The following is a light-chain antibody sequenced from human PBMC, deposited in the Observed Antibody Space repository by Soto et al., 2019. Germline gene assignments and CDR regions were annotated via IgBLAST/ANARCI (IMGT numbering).Light chain of an antibody. CDR2: KAS. Sequence: DIQMTQSPSTLSASVGDRVTLTCRASQNIDKWVARYQQRPGKAPKLLIYKASSLETGVPSRFSGSGSGTEFTLTISSLQPDDFATYHCQQYNGDFSASFGQGTKLEIQ. CDR3: QQYNGDFSAS. CDR1: QNIDKW. V-gene: IGKV1-5*03. J-gene: IGKJ1*01.